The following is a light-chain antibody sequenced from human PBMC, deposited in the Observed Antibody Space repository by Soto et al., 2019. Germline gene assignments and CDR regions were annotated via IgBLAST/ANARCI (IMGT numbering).Light chain of an antibody. CDR1: SSDVGGYNS. CDR2: DVS. J-gene: IGLJ2*01. CDR3: SSYTSSSTLE. V-gene: IGLV2-14*01. Sequence: QSVLTQPASVSGSPGQSITISCTGTSSDVGGYNSVSWYQQHPGKDPKLMIYDVSNRPSGVSNRFSGSKSGNTASLTISGLQAEDVADYYCSSYTSSSTLEFGGGPTVTVL.